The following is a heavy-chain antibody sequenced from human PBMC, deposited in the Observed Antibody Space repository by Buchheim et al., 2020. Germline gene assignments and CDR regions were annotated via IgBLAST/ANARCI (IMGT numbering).Heavy chain of an antibody. V-gene: IGHV3-30*03. CDR3: VRDSSPSGSYGYHFDS. J-gene: IGHJ4*02. Sequence: QVQLVESGGGVVQPGRSLRLSCAVAGFSFSNYGMHWVRQAPGKGLEWVAVISNDGSNKTYPESVKGRFTISRDNSKNMMYLQMNSLRVEDTAVYYCVRDSSPSGSYGYHFDSWGQG. CDR1: GFSFSNYG. D-gene: IGHD1-26*01. CDR2: ISNDGSNK.